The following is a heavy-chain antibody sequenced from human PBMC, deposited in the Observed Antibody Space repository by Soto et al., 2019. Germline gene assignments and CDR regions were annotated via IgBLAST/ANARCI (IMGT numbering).Heavy chain of an antibody. D-gene: IGHD6-13*01. V-gene: IGHV1-46*01. J-gene: IGHJ4*02. Sequence: ASVKVSCKASVYTFTSYYMHWVRQAPGQGPEWKGIINPSGGSASYAQKFQGRVTMTRDTSTSTVYMELSSLRSEDTAVYYCARGGSTWYSNFDSWGQGTLVTVSS. CDR1: VYTFTSYY. CDR2: INPSGGSA. CDR3: ARGGSTWYSNFDS.